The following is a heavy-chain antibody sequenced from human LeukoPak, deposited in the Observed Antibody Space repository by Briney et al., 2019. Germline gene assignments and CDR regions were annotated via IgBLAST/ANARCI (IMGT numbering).Heavy chain of an antibody. D-gene: IGHD3-3*01. CDR2: IKGDGSEK. CDR3: ARDFRFLEDY. Sequence: PGGSLRLSCAAPEFSVGSNYMTWVRQAAGKGLEWVGNIKGDGSEKYYVDSVKGRFTISRDNAKNSLYLQMNSLRAEDTAVYYCARDFRFLEDYWGQGTLVTVSS. J-gene: IGHJ4*02. CDR1: EFSVGSNY. V-gene: IGHV3-7*01.